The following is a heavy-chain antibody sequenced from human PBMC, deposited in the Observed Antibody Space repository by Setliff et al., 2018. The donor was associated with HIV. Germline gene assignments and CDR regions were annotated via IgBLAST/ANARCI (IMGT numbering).Heavy chain of an antibody. Sequence: SETLSLTCTVSGASMSSGDYYWGWIRQPPGKGLEWIGYIYYSGNSYYNPSLKSRVTLSVDTSKNQFSLKVNSVTAADTAVYYCAREVNIPVRGITDDAFDIWGQGTMVTVSS. CDR3: AREVNIPVRGITDDAFDI. CDR1: GASMSSGDYY. J-gene: IGHJ3*02. V-gene: IGHV4-30-4*08. CDR2: IYYSGNS. D-gene: IGHD3-10*01.